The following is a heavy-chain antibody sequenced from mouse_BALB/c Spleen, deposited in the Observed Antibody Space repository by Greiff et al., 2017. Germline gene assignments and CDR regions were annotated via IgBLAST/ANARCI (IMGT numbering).Heavy chain of an antibody. V-gene: IGHV1-7*01. CDR2: INPSTGYT. Sequence: QVQLQQSGAELAKPGASVKMSCKASGYTFTSYWMHWVKQRPGQGLEWIGYINPSTGYTEYNQKFKDKATLTADKSSSTAYMQLSSLTSEDSAVYYCARDTTVGFDYWGQGTTLTVSS. D-gene: IGHD1-1*01. CDR1: GYTFTSYW. J-gene: IGHJ2*01. CDR3: ARDTTVGFDY.